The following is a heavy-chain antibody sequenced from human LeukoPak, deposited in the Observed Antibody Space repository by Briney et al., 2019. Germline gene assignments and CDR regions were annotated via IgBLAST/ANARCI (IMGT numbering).Heavy chain of an antibody. J-gene: IGHJ5*02. CDR2: FDPEDGET. V-gene: IGHV1-24*01. CDR1: GYTLTELS. Sequence: ASVKVSCKVSGYTLTELSMHWVRQAPGKGLEWMGGFDPEDGETIYAQKFQGRVTMTEDTSTDTAYMELSSLRSEDTAVYYCARGLPGYCSSTSCSESRYNWFDPWGQGTLVTVSS. D-gene: IGHD2-2*01. CDR3: ARGLPGYCSSTSCSESRYNWFDP.